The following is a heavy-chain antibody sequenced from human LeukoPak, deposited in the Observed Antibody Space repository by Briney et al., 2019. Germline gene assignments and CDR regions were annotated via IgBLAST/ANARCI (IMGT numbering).Heavy chain of an antibody. CDR2: IYNSGTT. CDR1: GGSISSSSYN. V-gene: IGHV4-39*07. CDR3: ATHEYSSSFDY. J-gene: IGHJ4*02. D-gene: IGHD6-6*01. Sequence: SETLSLTCTASGGSISSSSYNWGWIRQPPGKGLEWIGSIYNSGTTSYNPSLKSRVTISIDTSKSQFSLKLSSVTAADTAVYYCATHEYSSSFDYWGQGNLVTVSS.